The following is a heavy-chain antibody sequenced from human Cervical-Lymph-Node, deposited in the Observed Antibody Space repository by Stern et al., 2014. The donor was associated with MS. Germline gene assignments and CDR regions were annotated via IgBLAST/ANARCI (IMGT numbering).Heavy chain of an antibody. CDR1: GGSISSGAYC. CDR2: IYSHGDT. J-gene: IGHJ4*02. D-gene: IGHD3-3*01. CDR3: ARRTDKGSWNYFDY. Sequence: VQLVESGPGLVKPSQTLSLTCTISGGSISSGAYCWSWFRQPAGKEPEWIGRIYSHGDTNSNPSLKSRVTMSVATSKHPFSLRVNSVPAADTAVYYCARRTDKGSWNYFDYWGQGSLVTVSS. V-gene: IGHV4-61*02.